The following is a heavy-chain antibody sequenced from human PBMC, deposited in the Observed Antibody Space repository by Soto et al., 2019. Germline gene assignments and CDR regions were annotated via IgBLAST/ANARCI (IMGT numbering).Heavy chain of an antibody. J-gene: IGHJ4*02. CDR3: AKFGMATTKRSPPYYIDY. D-gene: IGHD1-1*01. CDR2: ISGSGGGT. CDR1: DFTFSSYA. Sequence: PXGSLGLSFAASDFTFSSYAMSGVRQAPGKGLEWVSSISGSGGGTYYADSVKGRFTFSRDNSKNTLYLQMNSLRAEDTAVYYCAKFGMATTKRSPPYYIDYWGQRALVTVSS. V-gene: IGHV3-23*01.